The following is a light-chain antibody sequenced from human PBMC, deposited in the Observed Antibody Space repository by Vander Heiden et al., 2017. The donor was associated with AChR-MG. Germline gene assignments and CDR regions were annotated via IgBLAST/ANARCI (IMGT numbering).Light chain of an antibody. CDR1: QSVSSI. CDR3: QQYNNWPRT. V-gene: IGKV3-15*01. CDR2: GAS. J-gene: IGKJ2*01. Sequence: EIVLSQSLATLSVSPGARATLACRASQSVSSILAWYQKKPGHAPRLLIYGASTRATGIPARFSGSWSGTEFTLTISSLQSEDFAVYYCQQYNNWPRTFGQGTKLEIK.